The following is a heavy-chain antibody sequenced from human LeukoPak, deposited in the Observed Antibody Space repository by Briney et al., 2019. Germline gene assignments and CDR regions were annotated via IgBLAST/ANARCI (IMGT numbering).Heavy chain of an antibody. CDR1: GGSISSYY. CDR2: IYYSGST. Sequence: SETLSLTCTVSGGSISSYYWSWIRQPPGKGLEWIGYIYYSGSTNYNPSLKSRVTISVDTSKNQFSLKLSSVTAADTAVYYCARGEIVGASLYFDYWGQGTLVTVSS. J-gene: IGHJ4*02. CDR3: ARGEIVGASLYFDY. V-gene: IGHV4-59*12. D-gene: IGHD1-26*01.